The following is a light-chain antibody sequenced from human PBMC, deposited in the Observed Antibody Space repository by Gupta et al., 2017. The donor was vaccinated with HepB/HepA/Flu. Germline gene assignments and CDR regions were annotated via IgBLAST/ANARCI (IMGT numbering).Light chain of an antibody. CDR1: QSVSSY. Sequence: EIVLTQSPATLSLSPGERATLSCRASQSVSSYLAWYQQKPGQAPRLLIYDASNRATGIPARFSGSGYGTDLTLTISSREQEDFAVYYCQQPSNWPLITFGQGTQMDIK. CDR2: DAS. CDR3: QQPSNWPLIT. V-gene: IGKV3-11*01. J-gene: IGKJ5*01.